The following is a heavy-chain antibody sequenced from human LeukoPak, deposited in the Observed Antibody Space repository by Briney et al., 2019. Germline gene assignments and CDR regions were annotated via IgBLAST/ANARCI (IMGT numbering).Heavy chain of an antibody. CDR2: INPNSGGT. D-gene: IGHD3-10*01. CDR1: GYTFTGYY. CDR3: ARVDGSGSYAFDI. Sequence: ASVKVSCKASGYTFTGYYMHWVRQAPGQGLEWMGWINPNSGGTNYAQKFQGWVTMTRETSISTAYMELSRLRSDDTAVYYCARVDGSGSYAFDIWGQGTMVTVSS. V-gene: IGHV1-2*04. J-gene: IGHJ3*02.